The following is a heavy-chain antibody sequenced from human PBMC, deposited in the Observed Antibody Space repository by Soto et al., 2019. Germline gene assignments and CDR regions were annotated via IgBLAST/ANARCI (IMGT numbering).Heavy chain of an antibody. Sequence: SQTLSLTCAISGDSVSSNSAAWNWIRQSPSRGLEWLGRTYNRSKWYNDYAVSVKSRITINPDTSKNQFSLQLNSVTPEDTAVYYCARVMSQTSGGSYPYYYYYYYMDVWGKGTTVTVSS. CDR2: TYNRSKWYN. V-gene: IGHV6-1*01. J-gene: IGHJ6*03. CDR1: GDSVSSNSAA. CDR3: ARVMSQTSGGSYPYYYYYYYMDV. D-gene: IGHD2-15*01.